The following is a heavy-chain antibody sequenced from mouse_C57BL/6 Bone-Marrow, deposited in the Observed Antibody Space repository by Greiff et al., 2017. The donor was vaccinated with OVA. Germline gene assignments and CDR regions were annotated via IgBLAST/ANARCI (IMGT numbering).Heavy chain of an antibody. Sequence: EVKVEESGGDLVKPGGSLKLSCAASGFTFSSYGMSRVRQTPDKRLEWVATISSGGSYTYYPDSVKGRFTISRDKAKNTLYLQMSRLKSEDTAMTYCASHGDYGSFFDYGGQGTALTVTS. CDR1: GFTFSSYG. J-gene: IGHJ2*01. CDR3: ASHGDYGSFFDY. V-gene: IGHV5-6*01. CDR2: ISSGGSYT. D-gene: IGHD1-1*01.